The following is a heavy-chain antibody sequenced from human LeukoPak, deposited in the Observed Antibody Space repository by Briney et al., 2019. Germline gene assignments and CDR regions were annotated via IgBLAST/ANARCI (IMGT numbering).Heavy chain of an antibody. CDR1: GYTFTSYA. D-gene: IGHD6-19*01. CDR3: ARIFGAVAGGFDY. J-gene: IGHJ4*02. Sequence: ASVKVSCKASGYTFTSYAMHWVRQAPGQRLEWMGWINAGNGNTKYSQKFQGRVTITRDTSASTAYMELSSLRSEDTAVYYCARIFGAVAGGFDYWGQGTLVTVSS. CDR2: INAGNGNT. V-gene: IGHV1-3*01.